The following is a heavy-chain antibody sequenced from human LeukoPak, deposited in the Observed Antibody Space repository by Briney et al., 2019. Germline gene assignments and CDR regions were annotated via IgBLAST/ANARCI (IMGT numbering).Heavy chain of an antibody. CDR2: IWYDGSNK. V-gene: IGHV3-33*01. Sequence: PGGSLRLSCAASGFTFSSYGMHWVRQAPGKGLEWVTVIWYDGSNKYYADSVKGRFTISRDNSKNTLYLQMNSLRVEDTAVYYCARRNELVNNVWGLDYWGQGTLVTLSS. D-gene: IGHD3-16*01. CDR1: GFTFSSYG. J-gene: IGHJ4*02. CDR3: ARRNELVNNVWGLDY.